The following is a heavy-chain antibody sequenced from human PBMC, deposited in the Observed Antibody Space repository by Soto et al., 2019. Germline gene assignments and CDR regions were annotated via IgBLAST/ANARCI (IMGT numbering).Heavy chain of an antibody. CDR1: GYTFTSYG. CDR3: ARADYYDSSGYYFDY. D-gene: IGHD3-22*01. J-gene: IGHJ4*02. CDR2: ISAYNGNT. V-gene: IGHV1-18*04. Sequence: VSVKVSCKASGYTFTSYGISWVRQAPGQGLEWMGWISAYNGNTNYAQKLQGRVTMTTDTSTSTAYMELRSLRSDDTAVYYCARADYYDSSGYYFDYWGQGTLVTVSS.